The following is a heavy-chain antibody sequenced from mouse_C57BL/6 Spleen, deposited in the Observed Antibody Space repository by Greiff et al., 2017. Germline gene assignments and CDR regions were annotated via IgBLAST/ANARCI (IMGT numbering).Heavy chain of an antibody. Sequence: VQLKESGPELVKPGASVKIPCKASGYTFTDYNMDWVKQSHGKSLEWIGDINPNNGGTIYNQKFKGKATLTVDKSSSTAYMELRSLTSEDTAVYYCAIYYGSSPWYFDVWGTGTTVTVSS. CDR2: INPNNGGT. V-gene: IGHV1-18*01. CDR3: AIYYGSSPWYFDV. CDR1: GYTFTDYN. J-gene: IGHJ1*03. D-gene: IGHD1-1*01.